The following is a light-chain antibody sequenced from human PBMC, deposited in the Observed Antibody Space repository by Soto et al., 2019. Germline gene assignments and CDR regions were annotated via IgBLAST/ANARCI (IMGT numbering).Light chain of an antibody. J-gene: IGLJ2*01. CDR1: SSNIGTPYD. V-gene: IGLV1-40*01. CDR3: QSYDSSLSGYVI. Sequence: QSVLTQPPSVSGAPGQRVTISCTGSSSNIGTPYDVHWYQQLPGTAPKLLIYGNNNRPSGVPDRFSGSKSGTSASLAITGLQAEDEADYYCQSYDSSLSGYVIFGGGTRSPS. CDR2: GNN.